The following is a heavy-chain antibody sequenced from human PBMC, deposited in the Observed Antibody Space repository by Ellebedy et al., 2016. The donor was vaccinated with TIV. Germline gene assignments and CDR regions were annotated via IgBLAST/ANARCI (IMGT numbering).Heavy chain of an antibody. D-gene: IGHD4-17*01. CDR3: ARVRSSYGDYWFDP. Sequence: GESLKISXAASGFTFSGSAMNWVRQASGKGLEWVGRIRSKANSYTTAYAASVTGRFTISSDDSKNSMYLQMNSLNTDDTAVYYCARVRSSYGDYWFDPWGQGTLVTVSS. CDR2: IRSKANSYTT. CDR1: GFTFSGSA. V-gene: IGHV3-73*01. J-gene: IGHJ5*02.